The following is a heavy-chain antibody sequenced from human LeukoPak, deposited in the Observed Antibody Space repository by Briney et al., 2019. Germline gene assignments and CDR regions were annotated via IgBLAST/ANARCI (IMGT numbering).Heavy chain of an antibody. J-gene: IGHJ4*02. CDR3: TRERHYDSSGYLDY. V-gene: IGHV3-49*03. CDR1: GFTFGDYA. CDR2: IRSKAYGGTT. D-gene: IGHD3-22*01. Sequence: GGSLRLSCTASGFTFGDYAMSWFRQAPGKGLEWVGFIRSKAYGGTTEYAASVKGRFTISRDDSKSIAYLQMNSLKTEDTAVYYCTRERHYDSSGYLDYWGQGTLVTVDS.